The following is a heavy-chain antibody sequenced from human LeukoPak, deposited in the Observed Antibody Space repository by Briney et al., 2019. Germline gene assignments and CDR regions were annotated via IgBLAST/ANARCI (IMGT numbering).Heavy chain of an antibody. Sequence: ASVKVSCKASGGTFSSYAISWVRQAPGQGLEWMGWINPNSGGTNYAQKFQGRVTITRNTSISTAYMELSSLRSEDTAVYYCARDYGGNPGDAFDIWGQGTMVTVSS. D-gene: IGHD4-23*01. CDR2: INPNSGGT. J-gene: IGHJ3*02. CDR1: GGTFSSYA. V-gene: IGHV1-8*03. CDR3: ARDYGGNPGDAFDI.